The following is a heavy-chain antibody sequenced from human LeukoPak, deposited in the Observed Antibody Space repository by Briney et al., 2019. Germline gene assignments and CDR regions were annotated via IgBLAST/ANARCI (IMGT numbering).Heavy chain of an antibody. Sequence: GGSLRLSCAASGFTFSSYEMNWVRQAPGKGLEWVAVIWYDGSNEYHADSVKGRFTISRDNSKNTLYLQMNRLRAEDTAVYYCARDVTSGYSSGPGDYWGQGTLVTVSS. J-gene: IGHJ4*02. CDR2: IWYDGSNE. CDR1: GFTFSSYE. D-gene: IGHD6-19*01. V-gene: IGHV3-33*08. CDR3: ARDVTSGYSSGPGDY.